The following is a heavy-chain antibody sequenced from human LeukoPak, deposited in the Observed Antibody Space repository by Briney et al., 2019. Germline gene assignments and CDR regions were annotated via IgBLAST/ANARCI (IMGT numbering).Heavy chain of an antibody. CDR2: IYDSGST. D-gene: IGHD2-15*01. Sequence: PSETLSLTCSVPGGSISSYYWSWIRQPPGKGPEWIGYIYDSGSTNYNPSLKSRVTISADTSKNQFSLKLSSVTAADTAVYYCARGYCSGGSCVDYWGQGTLVTVSS. CDR3: ARGYCSGGSCVDY. V-gene: IGHV4-59*01. CDR1: GGSISSYY. J-gene: IGHJ4*02.